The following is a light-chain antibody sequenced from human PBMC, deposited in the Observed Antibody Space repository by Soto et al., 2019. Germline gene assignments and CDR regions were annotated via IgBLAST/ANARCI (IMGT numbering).Light chain of an antibody. CDR2: DAS. CDR3: QQFNSYPYT. V-gene: IGKV1-13*02. CDR1: QGISSA. J-gene: IGKJ2*01. Sequence: AIQLTQSPSSLSASVGDRVTITCRASQGISSALDWYQQKPGKAPKLLIYDASSLESGVPSRFSGSGSGTDFTLTISSLQPEDFATYYCQQFNSYPYTFGQGTKLEIK.